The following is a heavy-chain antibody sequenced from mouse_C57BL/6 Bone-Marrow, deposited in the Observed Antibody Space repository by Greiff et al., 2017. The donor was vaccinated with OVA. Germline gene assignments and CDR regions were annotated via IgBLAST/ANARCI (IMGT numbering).Heavy chain of an antibody. CDR3: ARIGSSYSCWYFDF. J-gene: IGHJ1*03. CDR2: IWTGGGT. V-gene: IGHV2-9-1*01. D-gene: IGHD1-1*01. CDR1: GFSLTSYA. Sequence: VQLVESGPGLVAPSQSLSITCTVSGFSLTSYAMSWVRQPPGKGLEWLGVIWTGGGTNYYSAHKTRQSIGKDNAKMHICLKMNSLQTEDTARYYCARIGSSYSCWYFDFWGTGTTVTVSS.